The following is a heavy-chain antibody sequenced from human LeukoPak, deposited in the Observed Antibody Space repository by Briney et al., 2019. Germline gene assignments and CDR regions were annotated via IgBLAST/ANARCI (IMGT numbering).Heavy chain of an antibody. CDR2: IKQDGSEK. CDR1: GFTFSSYW. CDR3: ARVAVSGPTGWFDS. Sequence: GGSLRLSCAASGFTFSSYWMSWVRQAPGKGLEWVANIKQDGSEKYYVDSVKGRFTISRDNVDNVVYLQMNSLGAEDTAVYYCARVAVSGPTGWFDSWGQGTLVIVSS. D-gene: IGHD2-8*02. V-gene: IGHV3-7*01. J-gene: IGHJ5*01.